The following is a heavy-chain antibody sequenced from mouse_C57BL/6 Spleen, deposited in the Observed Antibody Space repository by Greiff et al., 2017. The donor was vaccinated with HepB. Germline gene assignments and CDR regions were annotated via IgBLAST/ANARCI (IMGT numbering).Heavy chain of an antibody. CDR1: GYTFTSYG. D-gene: IGHD2-1*01. J-gene: IGHJ4*01. CDR2: IYPRSGNT. Sequence: VQLQQSGAELARPGASVKLSCKASGYTFTSYGISWVKQRTGQGLEWIGEIYPRSGNTYYNEKFKGKATLTADKSSSTAYMELRSLTSEDSAVYFCARSWDYGNYDYAMDYWGQGTSVTVSS. V-gene: IGHV1-81*01. CDR3: ARSWDYGNYDYAMDY.